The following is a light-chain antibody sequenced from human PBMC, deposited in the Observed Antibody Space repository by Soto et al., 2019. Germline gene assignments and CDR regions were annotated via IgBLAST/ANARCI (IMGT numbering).Light chain of an antibody. CDR3: SSYKRSSTRV. J-gene: IGLJ1*01. CDR2: DVS. CDR1: SSYVGGYNY. Sequence: ALTQPASVSGSPGQSITISCTGTSSYVGGYNYVSWYQQHPGKAPKLMIYDVSNRPSGVSNRFSGSKSGNTASLSISGLQAEDEADYYSSSYKRSSTRVCGTGPNVTVL. V-gene: IGLV2-14*01.